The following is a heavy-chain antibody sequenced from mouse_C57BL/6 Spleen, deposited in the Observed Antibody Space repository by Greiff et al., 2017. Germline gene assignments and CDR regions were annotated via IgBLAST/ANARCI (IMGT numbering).Heavy chain of an antibody. CDR2: IDPETGGT. D-gene: IGHD2-4*01. V-gene: IGHV1-15*01. CDR1: GYTFTDYE. J-gene: IGHJ4*01. CDR3: TRWVGGLPRSY. Sequence: QVQLQQSGAELVRPGASVTLSCKASGYTFTDYEMHWVKQTPVHGLEWIGAIDPETGGTAYNQKFKGKAILTADKSSSTAYRELRSLTSEDSAVYYCTRWVGGLPRSYWGQGPSVTVST.